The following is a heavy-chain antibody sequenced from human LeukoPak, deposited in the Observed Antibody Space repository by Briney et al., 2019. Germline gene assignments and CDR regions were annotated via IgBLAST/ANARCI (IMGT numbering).Heavy chain of an antibody. CDR2: VSGSGFSGST. J-gene: IGHJ4*02. CDR3: AKLYCSPNCDYLADY. Sequence: PGGSLRLSCAASGFTFSMYLMSWVRQAPGKGLEWVSGVSGSGFSGSTYYADSVKGRFTISRDNSKITLYLQMNSLRAEDTAVYYCAKLYCSPNCDYLADYWGQGALVTVSS. D-gene: IGHD2-15*01. CDR1: GFTFSMYL. V-gene: IGHV3-23*01.